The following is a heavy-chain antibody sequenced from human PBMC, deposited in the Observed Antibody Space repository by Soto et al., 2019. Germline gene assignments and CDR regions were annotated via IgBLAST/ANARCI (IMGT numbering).Heavy chain of an antibody. V-gene: IGHV5-51*01. CDR1: GYSFTSYW. CDR3: VRRQYYYDSSGYRDAFDI. J-gene: IGHJ3*02. D-gene: IGHD3-22*01. Sequence: EVQLVQSGAEVKKPGESLKISCKGSGYSFTSYWIGWVRQMPGKGLEWMGIIYPGDSDTRYSPSFQGQVTISADKSISTAYLQWSSLKASDTAMYYCVRRQYYYDSSGYRDAFDIWGQGTMVTVSS. CDR2: IYPGDSDT.